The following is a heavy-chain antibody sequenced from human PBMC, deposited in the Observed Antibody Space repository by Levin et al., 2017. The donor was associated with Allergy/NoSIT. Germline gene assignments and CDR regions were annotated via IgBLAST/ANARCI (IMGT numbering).Heavy chain of an antibody. D-gene: IGHD2-2*01. CDR1: GFTFSSYA. CDR3: ARDIVVVPAATFDY. J-gene: IGHJ4*02. Sequence: GGSLRLSCAASGFTFSSYAMSWVRQAPGKGLEWVSAISGSGGSTYYADSVKGRFTISRDNSKNTLYLQMNSLRAEDTAVYYCARDIVVVPAATFDYWGQGTLVTVSS. V-gene: IGHV3-23*01. CDR2: ISGSGGST.